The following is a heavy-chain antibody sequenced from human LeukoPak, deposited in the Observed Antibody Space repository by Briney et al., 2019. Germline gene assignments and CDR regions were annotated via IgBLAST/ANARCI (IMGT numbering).Heavy chain of an antibody. J-gene: IGHJ4*02. CDR2: INQDGSAE. Sequence: GGSLRLSCAASGFTFSTYSMSWVRQAPGKGLDWVASINQDGSAEYYVDSVRGRFTVSRDNAKNSLYLQVNSLRVDDTAVYYCVRLFGGVTTFDYWGQGTLVTVSS. CDR1: GFTFSTYS. V-gene: IGHV3-7*01. CDR3: VRLFGGVTTFDY. D-gene: IGHD4-17*01.